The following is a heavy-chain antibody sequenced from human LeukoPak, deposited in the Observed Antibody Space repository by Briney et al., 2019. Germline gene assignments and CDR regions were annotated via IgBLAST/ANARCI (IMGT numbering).Heavy chain of an antibody. V-gene: IGHV3-23*01. CDR2: ISGSGGST. CDR1: GFTFSSYA. Sequence: GGSLRLSCAASGFTFSSYAMSWVRQAPGKGLEWVSAISGSGGSTYYADSVKGRFTISRDNSKNTPYLQMNSLRAEDTAVYYCAKSHYYDSSGYVYWGQGTLVTVSS. D-gene: IGHD3-22*01. J-gene: IGHJ4*02. CDR3: AKSHYYDSSGYVY.